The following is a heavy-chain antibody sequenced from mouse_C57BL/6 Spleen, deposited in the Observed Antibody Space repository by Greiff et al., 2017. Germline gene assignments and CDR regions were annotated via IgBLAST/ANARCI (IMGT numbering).Heavy chain of an antibody. CDR2: IYPGDGDT. Sequence: QVQLKQSGAELVKPGASVKISCKASGYAFSSYWMNWVKQRPGKGLEWIGQIYPGDGDTNYNGKFKGKATLTADKSSSTAYMQLSSLTSEDSAVYFCARSYYGYYYAMDYWGQGTSVTVSS. V-gene: IGHV1-80*01. D-gene: IGHD1-1*01. CDR1: GYAFSSYW. J-gene: IGHJ4*01. CDR3: ARSYYGYYYAMDY.